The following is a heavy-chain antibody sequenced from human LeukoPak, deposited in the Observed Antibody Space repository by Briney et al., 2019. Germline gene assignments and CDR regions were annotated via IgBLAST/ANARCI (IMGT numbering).Heavy chain of an antibody. CDR1: GFTFSHYA. V-gene: IGHV3-23*01. Sequence: GGSLRLSCETSGFTFSHYAMSWVRQTPGKGLEWVSAISGSGSRTYYADSVKTRFTVSRDNSKNILYLQMHSLTVEDTAIYYCVKDYNAFDFWGQGTLVTVSS. J-gene: IGHJ4*02. CDR3: VKDYNAFDF. CDR2: ISGSGSRT. D-gene: IGHD1-1*01.